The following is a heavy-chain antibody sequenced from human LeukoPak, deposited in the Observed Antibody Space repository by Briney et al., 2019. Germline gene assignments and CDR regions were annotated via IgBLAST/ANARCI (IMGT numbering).Heavy chain of an antibody. CDR2: INPNSGGT. D-gene: IGHD3-22*01. CDR3: ARDEVLPHTMIVVGGCFDI. Sequence: GASVKVSCKASGYTFTGYYMHWVRQAPGQGLEWMGWINPNSGGTNYAQKFQGRVTMTRDTSISTAYMELSRLRSDGTAVYYCARDEVLPHTMIVVGGCFDIWGQGTMVTVSS. V-gene: IGHV1-2*02. CDR1: GYTFTGYY. J-gene: IGHJ3*02.